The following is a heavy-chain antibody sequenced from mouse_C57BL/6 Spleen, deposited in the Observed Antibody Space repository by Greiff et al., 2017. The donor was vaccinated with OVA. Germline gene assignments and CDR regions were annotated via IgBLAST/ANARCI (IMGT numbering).Heavy chain of an antibody. CDR1: GYTFTSYW. CDR3: ARSGTDTRWFAY. Sequence: QVQLKQPGTELVKPGASVKLSCKASGYTFTSYWMHWVKQRPGQGLEWIGNIIPSNGGTTSNEKFKSKATLTVDKSSSPAYMQLSSLTSEDSAVYYCARSGTDTRWFAYWGQGTLVTVSA. D-gene: IGHD3-1*01. CDR2: IIPSNGGT. J-gene: IGHJ3*01. V-gene: IGHV1-53*01.